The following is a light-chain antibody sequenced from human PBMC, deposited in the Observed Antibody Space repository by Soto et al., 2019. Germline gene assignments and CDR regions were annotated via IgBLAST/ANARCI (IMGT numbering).Light chain of an antibody. CDR2: TNN. Sequence: QSVLTQPPSASGTPGQRVTISCSGSSSNIETNYVYWYQHLPGAAPKLLIFTNNQRPSGVPDRFSASKSGTSASLAISGLRSEDEGGYYCAATDDSLGGPVFGGGTK. V-gene: IGLV1-47*02. J-gene: IGLJ2*01. CDR1: SSNIETNY. CDR3: AATDDSLGGPV.